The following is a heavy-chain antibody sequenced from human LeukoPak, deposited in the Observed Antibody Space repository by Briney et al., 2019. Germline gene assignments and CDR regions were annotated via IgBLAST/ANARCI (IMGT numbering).Heavy chain of an antibody. Sequence: SVKVSCKASGGTFSSYAISWVRQAPGQGLEWMGGIIPIFGTANYAQKFQGRVTITADESTSTAYMELSSLRSEDTAVYYCARVRGSTSFQWFDPWGQGTLITVSS. CDR2: IIPIFGTA. D-gene: IGHD2-2*01. J-gene: IGHJ5*02. CDR3: ARVRGSTSFQWFDP. CDR1: GGTFSSYA. V-gene: IGHV1-69*13.